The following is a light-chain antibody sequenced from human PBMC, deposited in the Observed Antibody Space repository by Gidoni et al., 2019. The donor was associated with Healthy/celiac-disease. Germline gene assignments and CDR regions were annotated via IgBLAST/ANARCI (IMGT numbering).Light chain of an antibody. V-gene: IGKV1-5*01. CDR1: QSISSW. CDR2: DAS. Sequence: DIQMTQSPSTLPASVGDRVPITCRASQSISSWLAGYQQKPGKAPKLLIYDASSLESGVPSRFSGSGSGTEFTLTISSLQPDDFATYYCQQYNRYSMTFGQXTKLEIK. J-gene: IGKJ2*01. CDR3: QQYNRYSMT.